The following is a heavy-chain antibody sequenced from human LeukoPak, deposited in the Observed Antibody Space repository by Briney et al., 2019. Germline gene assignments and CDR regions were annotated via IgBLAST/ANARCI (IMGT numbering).Heavy chain of an antibody. V-gene: IGHV4-30-4*07. CDR1: GASISSSGYS. J-gene: IGHJ4*02. CDR3: ASHSGGYAY. Sequence: SETLSLTCAVSGASISSSGYSWSWIRQPPGKGLEWIGYIYGSGSTYYNPSLKSRITISVDTSKNHFSLKLSSVTAADTAVHYCASHSGGYAYWGQGTLVTVSS. D-gene: IGHD5-12*01. CDR2: IYGSGST.